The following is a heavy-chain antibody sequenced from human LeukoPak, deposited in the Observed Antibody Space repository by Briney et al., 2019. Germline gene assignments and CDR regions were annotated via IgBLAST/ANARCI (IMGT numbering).Heavy chain of an antibody. Sequence: TGGSLRLSCAASGFTFSSYGMSWVRQAPGKGLEWASAISGSGGSTYYADSVKGRFTISRDNSKNTLYLQMNSLRAEDTAVYYCAKDRLTNSWFDPWGQGTLVTVSS. CDR2: ISGSGGST. J-gene: IGHJ5*02. V-gene: IGHV3-23*01. CDR1: GFTFSSYG. D-gene: IGHD2-8*01. CDR3: AKDRLTNSWFDP.